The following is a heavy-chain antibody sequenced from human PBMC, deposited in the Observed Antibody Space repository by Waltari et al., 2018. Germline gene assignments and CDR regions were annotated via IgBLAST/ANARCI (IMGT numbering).Heavy chain of an antibody. CDR1: GCSLDENG. D-gene: IGHD1-26*01. J-gene: IGHJ6*04. CDR3: VNGPSGSVVGYMDV. Sequence: EVQMVESGGGLVQPGKSLRLSWAASGCSLDENGRHWVRQAPGQGLEWVSSINWNGYTSVYGYSVKSRFTISRDNTKKSVYLQMNSLRPEDTALYFCVNGPSGSVVGYMDVWGKGTMVTVSS. CDR2: INWNGYTS. V-gene: IGHV3-9*01.